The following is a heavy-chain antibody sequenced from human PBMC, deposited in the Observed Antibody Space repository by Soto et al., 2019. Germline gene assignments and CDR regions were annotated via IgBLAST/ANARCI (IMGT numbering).Heavy chain of an antibody. Sequence: QITLKESGPTLVKPTQTLTLTCTFSGFSLSTRGVGVGWIRQPPRKALELLSRIYWDDDNRYSTSLKSRLTTTKDTSKSQVVLTLTNVAPVDTDTYYWARDSTYWYGFDYWFQGTMVTVST. V-gene: IGHV2-5*02. D-gene: IGHD2-8*02. CDR1: GFSLSTRGVG. J-gene: IGHJ4*02. CDR3: ARDSTYWYGFDY. CDR2: IYWDDDN.